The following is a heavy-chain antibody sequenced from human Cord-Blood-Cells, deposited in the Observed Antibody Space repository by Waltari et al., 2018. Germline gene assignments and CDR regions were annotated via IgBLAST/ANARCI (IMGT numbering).Heavy chain of an antibody. D-gene: IGHD3-10*01. CDR1: GGSIRSYY. V-gene: IGHV4-59*01. Sequence: QVQLQELGPGLVKPSETLSLTCPVSGGSIRSYYWSWIRQPPGKGLEWIGYIYYSGSTNYNPSLKSRVTISVDTSKNQFSLKLSSVTAADTAVYYCASSGGNIGLLWFRELLFDAFDIWGQGTMVTVSS. CDR2: IYYSGST. CDR3: ASSGGNIGLLWFRELLFDAFDI. J-gene: IGHJ3*02.